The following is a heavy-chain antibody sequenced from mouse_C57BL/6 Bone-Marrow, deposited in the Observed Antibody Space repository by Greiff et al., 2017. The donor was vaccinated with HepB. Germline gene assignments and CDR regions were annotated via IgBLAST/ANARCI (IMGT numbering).Heavy chain of an antibody. V-gene: IGHV5-6*01. CDR3: ARSYYGSSYGWFAY. CDR1: GFTFSSYG. D-gene: IGHD1-1*01. J-gene: IGHJ3*01. CDR2: ISSGGSYT. Sequence: EVKLQQSGGDLVKPGGSLKLSCAASGFTFSSYGMSWVRQTPDKRLEWVATISSGGSYTYYPDSVKGRFTISRDNAKNTLYLQMSSLKSEDTAMYYCARSYYGSSYGWFAYWGQGTLVTVSA.